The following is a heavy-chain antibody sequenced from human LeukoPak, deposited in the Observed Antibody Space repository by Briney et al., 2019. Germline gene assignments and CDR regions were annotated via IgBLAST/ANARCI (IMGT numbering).Heavy chain of an antibody. J-gene: IGHJ4*02. Sequence: SETLSLTCTVPGGSVTTTDYYWVWIRQPPGKGLEWLGTISYSGIIYYNPPLNTRVPMSAETSKHQFSLRRRSLIPANTPVYLCAFSLEESDLPSYLESGGQGTRLIVSP. CDR3: AFSLEESDLPSYLES. CDR1: GGSVTTTDYY. V-gene: IGHV4-39*01. D-gene: IGHD3-16*01. CDR2: ISYSGII.